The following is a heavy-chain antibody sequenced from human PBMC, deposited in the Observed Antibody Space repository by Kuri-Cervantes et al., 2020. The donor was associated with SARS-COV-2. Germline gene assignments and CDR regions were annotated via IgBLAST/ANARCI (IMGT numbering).Heavy chain of an antibody. CDR2: ITYDGSNE. CDR3: AENTPLVY. D-gene: IGHD2-15*01. V-gene: IGHV3-30*18. Sequence: GESLKISCAVSGITFSNSVMHWVRQAPGKGLEWVALITYDGSNEFYADSVKGRFTISRDNLKNTLYLQMNSLRPEDTAVYYCAENTPLVYWGQGALVTVSS. CDR1: GITFSNSV. J-gene: IGHJ4*02.